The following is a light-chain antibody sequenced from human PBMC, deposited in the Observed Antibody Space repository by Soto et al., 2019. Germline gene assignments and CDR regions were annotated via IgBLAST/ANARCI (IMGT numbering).Light chain of an antibody. J-gene: IGLJ1*01. V-gene: IGLV2-14*01. CDR3: CSYTSSGTII. CDR2: DVS. CDR1: SSDIGDYNY. Sequence: QSVLTQPASVSGSPGQSSTISCVGTSSDIGDYNYVSWYQQHPGKVPKVIIYDVSNRPSGVSYRFSGSKSDNTASLTVSGLQAEDEADYYCCSYTSSGTIIFGTGTKLTVL.